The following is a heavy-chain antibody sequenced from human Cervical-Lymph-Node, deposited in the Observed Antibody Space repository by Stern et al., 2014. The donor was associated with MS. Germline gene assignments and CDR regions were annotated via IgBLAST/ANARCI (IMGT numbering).Heavy chain of an antibody. J-gene: IGHJ6*01. V-gene: IGHV1-69*06. Sequence: QVQLVESGAEVQKPGSSVKVSCKASGDTFTDYAISWVRQAPGQGPEWMGGITPNFGSADYAQKFQCRLTISADKSTSTAYMDLSSLTSEDTAVYYCAREVGSLAMDVWGQGTTVIVSS. CDR2: ITPNFGSA. D-gene: IGHD1-1*01. CDR1: GDTFTDYA. CDR3: AREVGSLAMDV.